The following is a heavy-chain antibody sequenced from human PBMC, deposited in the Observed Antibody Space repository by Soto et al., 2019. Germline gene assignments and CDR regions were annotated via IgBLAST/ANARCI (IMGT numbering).Heavy chain of an antibody. CDR3: AKDLGVPMTFEN. CDR2: ISYDGSNK. V-gene: IGHV3-30*18. D-gene: IGHD3-3*01. CDR1: GFTFSSYG. Sequence: QVQLVESGGGVVQPGRSLRLSCAASGFTFSSYGMHWVRQAPGKGLEWVAVISYDGSNKYYADSVKGRFTISRDNSKNTLYLQMNSLRAEDTAVYYCAKDLGVPMTFENWGQGTLVTVSS. J-gene: IGHJ4*02.